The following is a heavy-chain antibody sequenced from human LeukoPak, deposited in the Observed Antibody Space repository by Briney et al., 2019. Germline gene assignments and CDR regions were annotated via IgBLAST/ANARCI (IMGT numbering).Heavy chain of an antibody. CDR3: ARFGYGDYGRGPTRHPFDI. V-gene: IGHV3-21*01. Sequence: GGSLRLSCAASGFTFSSYSMNWVRQAPGKGLEWVSSISSSSSYIYYADSVKGRFTISRDNAKNSLYLQMNSLRAEDTAVYYCARFGYGDYGRGPTRHPFDIWGQGTMVTVSS. J-gene: IGHJ3*02. CDR1: GFTFSSYS. D-gene: IGHD4-17*01. CDR2: ISSSSSYI.